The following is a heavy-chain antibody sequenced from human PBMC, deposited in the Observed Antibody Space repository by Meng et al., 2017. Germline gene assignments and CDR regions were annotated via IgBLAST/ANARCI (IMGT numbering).Heavy chain of an antibody. Sequence: QVQLQEAGPGLGKPSGTLSLTCGVSGGSISSVDWWSWVRQPPGKGLEWIGEIYHGGNTNYNPSLKSRVTISIDKSKNQFSLKLSSVTAADTAVYYCASWIYSCGWQWGQGTLVTVSS. V-gene: IGHV4-4*02. CDR2: IYHGGNT. CDR1: GGSISSVDW. CDR3: ASWIYSCGWQ. J-gene: IGHJ4*02. D-gene: IGHD6-19*01.